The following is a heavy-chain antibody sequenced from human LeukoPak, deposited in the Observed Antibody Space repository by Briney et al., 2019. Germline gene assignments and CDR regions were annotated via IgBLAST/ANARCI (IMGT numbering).Heavy chain of an antibody. CDR3: ARDFADNSGSHAFDI. J-gene: IGHJ3*02. Sequence: GGSLRLSCAASGFTFDDYGMSWVRQAPGKGLEWVSGINWNGGSTGYADSVKGRFTISRDNAKNSLYLQMNSVRAEDTALYYCARDFADNSGSHAFDIWGQGTMVTVSS. CDR1: GFTFDDYG. CDR2: INWNGGST. D-gene: IGHD6-19*01. V-gene: IGHV3-20*04.